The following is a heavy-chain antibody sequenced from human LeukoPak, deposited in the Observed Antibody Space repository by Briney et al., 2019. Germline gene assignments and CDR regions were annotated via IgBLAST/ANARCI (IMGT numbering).Heavy chain of an antibody. J-gene: IGHJ4*02. Sequence: GGSLRLSCAASGFTFSSSAMSWVRQAPGKGLEWVSAISNNGGYTYYEDSVQGRFTISRDNSKSTLCLQMNSLRAEDTAVYYCAKQLGYCSDGSCYFPYWGQGTLVTVSS. CDR2: ISNNGGYT. CDR3: AKQLGYCSDGSCYFPY. V-gene: IGHV3-23*01. CDR1: GFTFSSSA. D-gene: IGHD2-15*01.